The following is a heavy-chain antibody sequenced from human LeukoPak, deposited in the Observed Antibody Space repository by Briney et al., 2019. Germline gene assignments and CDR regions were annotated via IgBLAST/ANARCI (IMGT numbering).Heavy chain of an antibody. V-gene: IGHV7-4-1*02. Sequence: GASVKVSCKTSGYTFTTYAICWVRLRQGPGNGWEGSSNTNTGETTYSHAFFTGRDTFSLDTSVNTAYLQITGLKADDTAVYYCGREPKLGIRGYTYGYIDFWGQGTLVTVAS. CDR1: GYTFTTYA. D-gene: IGHD5-18*01. CDR3: GREPKLGIRGYTYGYIDF. J-gene: IGHJ4*02. CDR2: SNTNTGET.